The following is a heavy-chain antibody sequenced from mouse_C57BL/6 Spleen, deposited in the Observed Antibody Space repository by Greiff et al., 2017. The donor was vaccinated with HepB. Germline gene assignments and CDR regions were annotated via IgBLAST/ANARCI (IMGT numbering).Heavy chain of an antibody. CDR1: GYTFTSYW. CDR3: ARGTGTFFAY. Sequence: QVQLQQPGAELVMPGASVKLSCKASGYTFTSYWMHWVKQRPGQGLEWIGEIDPSDSYTNYNQKFKGKSTLTVDKSSSTAYMQLSSLTSGDSAVYYCARGTGTFFAYWGQGTLVTVSA. D-gene: IGHD4-1*01. V-gene: IGHV1-69*01. CDR2: IDPSDSYT. J-gene: IGHJ3*01.